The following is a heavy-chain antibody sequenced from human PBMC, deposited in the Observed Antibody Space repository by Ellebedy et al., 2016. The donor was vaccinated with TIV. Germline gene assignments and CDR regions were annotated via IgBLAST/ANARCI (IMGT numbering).Heavy chain of an antibody. V-gene: IGHV2-70*11. CDR2: IDWGDDK. CDR3: AWITLIGSKYYDNGVDV. Sequence: SGPTLVKPTQTLTLTCTFSGFSLRSSGMSVSWIRQPPGKALEWLARIDWGDDKYSSSSLKTRLTISKDTSKNQVVLTMTNMDTVDTATYYWAWITLIGSKYYDNGVDVWGQGTTVTVSS. D-gene: IGHD3-16*01. J-gene: IGHJ6*02. CDR1: GFSLRSSGMS.